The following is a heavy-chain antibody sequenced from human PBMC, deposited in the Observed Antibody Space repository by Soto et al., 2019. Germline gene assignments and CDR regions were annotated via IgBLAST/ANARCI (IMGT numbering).Heavy chain of an antibody. CDR3: AGVLRYRSDGFDYYYYMDV. D-gene: IGHD3-9*01. J-gene: IGHJ6*03. CDR2: IYYSGST. Sequence: QVQLQESGPGLVKPSQTLSLTCTVSGGSISSGGYYWSWIRQHPGKGLEWIGYIYYSGSTYYNPSIKSRVTISVDTSKNQYSLKLSSVTAADTAVYYCAGVLRYRSDGFDYYYYMDVWGKGTTVTVSS. CDR1: GGSISSGGYY. V-gene: IGHV4-31*03.